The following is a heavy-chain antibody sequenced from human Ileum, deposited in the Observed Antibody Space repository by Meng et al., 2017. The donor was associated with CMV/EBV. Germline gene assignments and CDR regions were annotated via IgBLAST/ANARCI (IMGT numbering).Heavy chain of an antibody. D-gene: IGHD1-1*01. J-gene: IGHJ4*02. Sequence: VGLGASGGGLGQPGGSLRLSCAASGFTFRSDWMSWVRQAPGKGLEWVANIKEDGSEKYYGDSVKGRFTISRDNAQKSLYLQMNSLRVDDTAVYYCVRAGIGQTPPLGHWGQGTLVTVSS. CDR3: VRAGIGQTPPLGH. V-gene: IGHV3-7*04. CDR2: IKEDGSEK. CDR1: GFTFRSDW.